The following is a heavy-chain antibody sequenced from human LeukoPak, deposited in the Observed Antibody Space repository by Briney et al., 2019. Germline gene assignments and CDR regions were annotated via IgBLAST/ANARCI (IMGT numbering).Heavy chain of an antibody. D-gene: IGHD5-24*01. V-gene: IGHV1-18*01. CDR2: ISAYNGNT. J-gene: IGHJ4*02. CDR3: ARDSDGYNCPMDY. Sequence: ASVKVSCKASGCIYTSYGFNWLRPAPGQGLEWMGWISAYNGNTNYAHKLRDRVIKNADTSTSTVYMELRSLRSDDTAVYYCARDSDGYNCPMDYCGQRTLLTVSS. CDR1: GCIYTSYG.